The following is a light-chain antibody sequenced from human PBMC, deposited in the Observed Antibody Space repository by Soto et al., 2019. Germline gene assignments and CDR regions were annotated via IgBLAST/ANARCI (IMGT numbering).Light chain of an antibody. CDR1: QGISSY. CDR3: QQVNNYPLT. CDR2: AAS. V-gene: IGKV1-9*01. Sequence: DIQLTQSPSFLSASVGDRVTITCRASQGISSYLAWYQQKPGKAPRLLIYAASTLQSEVPSRFSGSGSGTEFTLTISSLQPEDFATYYCQQVNNYPLTFGQGPRLEIK. J-gene: IGKJ5*01.